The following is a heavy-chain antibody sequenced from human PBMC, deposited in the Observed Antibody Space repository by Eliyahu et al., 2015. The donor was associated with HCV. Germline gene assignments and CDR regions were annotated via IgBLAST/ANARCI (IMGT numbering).Heavy chain of an antibody. D-gene: IGHD3-22*01. CDR1: GYSISXGYF. CDR3: ARGGGWRDLSGQWLFSYFDP. CDR2: FYLGSI. V-gene: IGHV4-38-2*02. Sequence: QVQLQESGPGLVKSSETLSLSCTVSGYSISXGYFWGWIRQPPGKGLEWIGSFYLGSIYYNPSLKSRVTISVDTSKNQLSLKLSSVTAADTAVYYCARGGGWRDLSGQWLFSYFDPWGQGTLVT. J-gene: IGHJ5*02.